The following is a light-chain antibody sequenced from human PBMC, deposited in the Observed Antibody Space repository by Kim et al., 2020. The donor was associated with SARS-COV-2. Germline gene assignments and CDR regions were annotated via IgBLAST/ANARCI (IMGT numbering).Light chain of an antibody. J-gene: IGLJ2*01. CDR3: AAWDDSVNVI. CDR2: KNN. CDR1: SSNIGSKD. V-gene: IGLV1-47*01. Sequence: PGPRVIVSGSGSSSNIGSKDVYWYQHRPGAAPKVLIYKNNQRPSGVPDRFSGSKSGASASLAISGLRSEDEADYYCAAWDDSVNVIFGGGTQLTVL.